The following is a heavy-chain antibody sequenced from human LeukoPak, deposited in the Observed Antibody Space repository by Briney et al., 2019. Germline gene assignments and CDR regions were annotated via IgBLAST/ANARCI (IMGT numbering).Heavy chain of an antibody. V-gene: IGHV1-18*01. Sequence: EASVKVSCKASGYTFTSYGIGWVRQAPGQGLEWMGWISAYNGNTSYAQKLQGRVTMTTDTSTSTAYMELRSLRSDDTAVYYCARGDSSGPFDYWGQGTLVTVSS. CDR3: ARGDSSGPFDY. D-gene: IGHD3-22*01. CDR1: GYTFTSYG. J-gene: IGHJ4*02. CDR2: ISAYNGNT.